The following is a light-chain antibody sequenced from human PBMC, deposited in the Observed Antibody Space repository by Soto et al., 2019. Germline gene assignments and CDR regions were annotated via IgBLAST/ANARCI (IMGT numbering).Light chain of an antibody. CDR3: QQYGTSPWT. CDR2: GAS. Sequence: EIVLTQSPGTLSLFPAERATLSCRASQSIPRDYLAWYQQKPGQAPRLLIYGASNRPTGIPDRFSGSGSGTDFTLTISRLKPEEFAVYFCQQYGTSPWTFGQHTEVEV. CDR1: QSIPRDY. V-gene: IGKV3-20*01. J-gene: IGKJ1*01.